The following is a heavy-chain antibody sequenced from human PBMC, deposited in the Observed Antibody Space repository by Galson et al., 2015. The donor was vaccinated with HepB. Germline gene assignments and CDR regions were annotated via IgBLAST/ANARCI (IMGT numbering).Heavy chain of an antibody. Sequence: TLSLTCTVSGDSVSRPGYSWIWIRQPLGKGLEWIGNIDNSGTTYHNPSLKSRATFLLDTSKNQFSLRLTSVTAADTAVYFCARDFTKTSSPVFDFWGQGTLVTVSS. CDR2: IDNSGTT. V-gene: IGHV4-30-4*07. D-gene: IGHD1-1*01. J-gene: IGHJ4*02. CDR1: GDSVSRPGYS. CDR3: ARDFTKTSSPVFDF.